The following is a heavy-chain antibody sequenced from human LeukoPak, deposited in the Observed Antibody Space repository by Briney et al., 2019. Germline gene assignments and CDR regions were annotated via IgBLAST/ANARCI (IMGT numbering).Heavy chain of an antibody. J-gene: IGHJ4*02. CDR1: GESFSGYY. Sequence: SETLSLTCAVYGESFSGYYWSWIRQPPGKGLEWIGEINHSGSTNYNPSLKSRVTISVDTSKNQFSLKLSSVTAADTAVYYCARRLGYCSSTSCYQFDYWGQGTLVTVSS. CDR3: ARRLGYCSSTSCYQFDY. CDR2: INHSGST. D-gene: IGHD2-2*01. V-gene: IGHV4-34*01.